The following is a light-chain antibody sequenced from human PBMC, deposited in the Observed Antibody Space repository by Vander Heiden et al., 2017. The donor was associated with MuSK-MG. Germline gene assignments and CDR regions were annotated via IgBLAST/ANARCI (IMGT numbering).Light chain of an antibody. V-gene: IGKV3D-11*02. CDR2: DAS. J-gene: IGKJ5*01. CDR3: LQGSNWPLT. Sequence: EIVLTQSPATLSLPCGERATHACRASQSVSSYSARHHLKVCQAPRLLIYDASNRLIPIPARSSATAPGTELTLTIISRERQDFAVYYCLQGSNWPLTFGQGTRLEIK. CDR1: QSVSSY.